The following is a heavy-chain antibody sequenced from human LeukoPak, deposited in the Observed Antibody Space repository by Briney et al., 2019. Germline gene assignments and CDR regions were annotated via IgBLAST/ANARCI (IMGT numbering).Heavy chain of an antibody. V-gene: IGHV4-39*01. CDR1: GGSISSSSYY. CDR2: IYYSGST. D-gene: IGHD3-22*01. Sequence: PSETLSLTCTVSGGSISSSSYYWGWIRQPPGKGLEWIGSIYYSGSTYYNPSLRSRVTISVDTSKSQFSLKLSSVTAADTAVYYCARHPHTYYYDSSGYPDNWGQGTLVTVSS. CDR3: ARHPHTYYYDSSGYPDN. J-gene: IGHJ4*02.